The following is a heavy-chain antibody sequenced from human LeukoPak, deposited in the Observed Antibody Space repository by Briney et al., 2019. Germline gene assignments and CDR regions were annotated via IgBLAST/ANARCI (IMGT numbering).Heavy chain of an antibody. CDR1: GYSIGSGYY. J-gene: IGHJ6*03. CDR2: IYHSGST. D-gene: IGHD4-11*01. V-gene: IGHV4-38-2*01. CDR3: ARLGYDYLLYYYMDV. Sequence: SETLSLTCAVSGYSIGSGYYWGWIRQPPGKGLEWIGSIYHSGSTYYNPSLKSRVTISVDTSKNQFSLKLSSVTAADTAVYYCARLGYDYLLYYYMDVWGKGTTVTVSS.